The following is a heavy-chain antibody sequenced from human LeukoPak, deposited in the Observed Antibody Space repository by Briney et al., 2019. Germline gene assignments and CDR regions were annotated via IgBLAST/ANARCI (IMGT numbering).Heavy chain of an antibody. Sequence: PGGSLRLSCAASGLTFSSCSMTWVRQAPGKGLEWVSCISGSGGNTYYADSVKGRFTISRDNSKNTLYLQLNSLRAEDTAIYDCANGRGPNTGPTLDYWGQGTLVTVSS. CDR3: ANGRGPNTGPTLDY. CDR1: GLTFSSCS. J-gene: IGHJ4*02. D-gene: IGHD2-15*01. V-gene: IGHV3-23*01. CDR2: ISGSGGNT.